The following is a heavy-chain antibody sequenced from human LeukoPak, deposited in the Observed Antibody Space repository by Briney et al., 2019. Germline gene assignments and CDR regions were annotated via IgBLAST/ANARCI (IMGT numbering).Heavy chain of an antibody. CDR1: GVIFSSYA. Sequence: GGSLRLSCAASGVIFSSYAMNWVRQAPGKGLEWVSAISGNGYSTYYADSVKGRFTISRDNSKNTLYLQMNSLRAEDTAVYYCARERGAVADYYFDYWGQGTLVTVSS. CDR3: ARERGAVADYYFDY. D-gene: IGHD6-19*01. J-gene: IGHJ4*02. CDR2: ISGNGYST. V-gene: IGHV3-23*01.